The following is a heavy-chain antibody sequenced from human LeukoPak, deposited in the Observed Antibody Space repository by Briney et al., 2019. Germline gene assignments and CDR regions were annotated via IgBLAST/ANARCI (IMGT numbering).Heavy chain of an antibody. V-gene: IGHV3-30-3*01. J-gene: IGHJ4*02. CDR3: ARDTPYQFERFFPYDSSGYYDY. Sequence: GRSLRLSCAASGFTFSSYAMHWARQAPGKGLEWVAVISYDGSNKYYADSVKGRFTISRDNSKNTLYLQMNSLRAEDTAVYYCARDTPYQFERFFPYDSSGYYDYWGQGTLVTVSS. CDR2: ISYDGSNK. D-gene: IGHD3-22*01. CDR1: GFTFSSYA.